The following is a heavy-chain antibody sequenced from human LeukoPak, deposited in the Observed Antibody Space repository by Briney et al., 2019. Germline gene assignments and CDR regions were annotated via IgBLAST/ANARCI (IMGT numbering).Heavy chain of an antibody. CDR2: IRYDGSNK. CDR1: GFTFSSYG. D-gene: IGHD1-26*01. J-gene: IGHJ6*03. Sequence: SGGSLGLSCAASGFTFSSYGMHWVRQAPGEGLEWVAFIRYDGSNKYYADSVKGRFTISRDNSKNTLYLQMNSLRAEDTAVYYCAKDRYSGSYNYMDVWGKGTTVTVSS. CDR3: AKDRYSGSYNYMDV. V-gene: IGHV3-30*02.